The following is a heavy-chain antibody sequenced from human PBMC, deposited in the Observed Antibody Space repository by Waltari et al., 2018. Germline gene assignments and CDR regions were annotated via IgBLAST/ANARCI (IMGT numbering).Heavy chain of an antibody. V-gene: IGHV4-59*01. D-gene: IGHD4-4*01. CDR3: ARVGYSNSPSNSLLYYSYYMDV. CDR1: GGSISSYY. J-gene: IGHJ6*03. Sequence: QVQLQESGPGLVKPSETLSLTCTVSGGSISSYYWSWIRQPPGKGLAWIGYIYYSGSTNYNPSLKSRVTISVDTSKNQFSLKLSSVTAADTAVYYCARVGYSNSPSNSLLYYSYYMDVWGKGTTVTISS. CDR2: IYYSGST.